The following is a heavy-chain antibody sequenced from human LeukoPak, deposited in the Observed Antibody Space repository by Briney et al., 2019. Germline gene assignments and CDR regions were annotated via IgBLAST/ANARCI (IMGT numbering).Heavy chain of an antibody. CDR2: ISWDGSSI. J-gene: IGHJ6*03. CDR3: ARVGKYCTSTSCYSRYYYYMDV. CDR1: GFTFDDYA. V-gene: IGHV3-20*04. D-gene: IGHD2-2*02. Sequence: GGSLRLSCAASGFTFDDYAMSWVRQVPGKGLEWVSGISWDGSSIGYLDSVKGRFTISRDNAKNSLFLQMNGLRAEDTAFYYCARVGKYCTSTSCYSRYYYYMDVWGKGTTVTVS.